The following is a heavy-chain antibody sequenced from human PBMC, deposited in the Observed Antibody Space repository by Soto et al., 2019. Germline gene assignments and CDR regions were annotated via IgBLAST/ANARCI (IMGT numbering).Heavy chain of an antibody. D-gene: IGHD5-12*01. Sequence: SETLSLTCTVSGGSISSSSYYWGWIRQPPGKGLEWIGSIYYSGSTYYNPSLKSRVTISVDTSKNQFSLKLSSVTAADTAVYYCARRGRLRQPFDYWGQGTLVTVSS. CDR3: ARRGRLRQPFDY. CDR1: GGSISSSSYY. CDR2: IYYSGST. J-gene: IGHJ4*02. V-gene: IGHV4-39*01.